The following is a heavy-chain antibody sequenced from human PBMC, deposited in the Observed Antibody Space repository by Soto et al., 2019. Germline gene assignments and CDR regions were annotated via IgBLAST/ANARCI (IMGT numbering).Heavy chain of an antibody. Sequence: SETLSLTCTVSGGPISSGDYYWSWIRQPPGKGLEWIGYIYYSGSTYYNPSLKSRVTISVDTSKNQFSLKLSSVTAADTAVYYCMLGSGWKDFDYWGQGTLVTVSS. V-gene: IGHV4-30-4*01. CDR3: MLGSGWKDFDY. CDR2: IYYSGST. D-gene: IGHD3-22*01. J-gene: IGHJ4*02. CDR1: GGPISSGDYY.